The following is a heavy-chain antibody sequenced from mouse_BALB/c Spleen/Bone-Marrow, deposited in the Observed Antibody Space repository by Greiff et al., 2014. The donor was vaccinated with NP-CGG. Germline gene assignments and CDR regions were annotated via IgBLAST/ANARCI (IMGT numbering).Heavy chain of an antibody. CDR3: VREMTRYAMDY. J-gene: IGHJ4*01. V-gene: IGHV1-54*01. CDR2: INPGSGGS. Sequence: QVQLQQSGAELVRPGTSVKVSCKASGYAFTNYWIEWVKQRPGQGLEWIGVINPGSGGSNYNEKFKGKATLTADKSSSTAYMQXXXXXSDDSAVYFCVREMTRYAMDYWGQGTSVTVSS. CDR1: GYAFTNYW.